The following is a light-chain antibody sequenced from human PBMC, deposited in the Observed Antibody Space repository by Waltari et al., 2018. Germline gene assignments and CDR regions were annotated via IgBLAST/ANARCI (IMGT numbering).Light chain of an antibody. CDR2: GSN. CDR3: QSYDRSLSVV. CDR1: GSNIGAGYD. V-gene: IGLV1-40*01. J-gene: IGLJ2*01. Sequence: QSARTQPPSVSGAPGQRVTMSCTGSGSNIGAGYDVPWYQQFPGTVPKLHLSGSNNQPSGVPDGFTASKTGTSASLAVSGVQAECEADYYCQSYDRSLSVVFGGGTKLTVL.